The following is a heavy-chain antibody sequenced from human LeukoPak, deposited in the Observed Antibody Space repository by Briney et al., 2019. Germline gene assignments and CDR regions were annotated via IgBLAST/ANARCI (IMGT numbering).Heavy chain of an antibody. Sequence: GGSLRLSCAASGFTVSSNYMSWVRQAPGKGLEWVSTISASGVSAYYAVSVKGRFTISRDNSKNTFYMQMNSLRAEDTAVYYCAKGKVNHDGAFDLWGQGAMVTVSS. V-gene: IGHV3-23*01. J-gene: IGHJ3*01. CDR2: ISASGVSA. CDR1: GFTVSSNY. CDR3: AKGKVNHDGAFDL. D-gene: IGHD1-14*01.